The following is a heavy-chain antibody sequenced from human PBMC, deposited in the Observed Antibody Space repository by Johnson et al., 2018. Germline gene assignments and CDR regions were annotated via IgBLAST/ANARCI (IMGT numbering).Heavy chain of an antibody. D-gene: IGHD1-26*01. Sequence: QVQLVESGAEVKKPGSSXKVSCKASGGTFSSYAISWVRQAPGQGLEWMGGIIPIFGTANYAPKFQGRVPILADESTSTTYLELSSLRSEDTAVYYCAIINVCSGSYGSFVGGAFDIWGQGTMVTVSS. CDR1: GGTFSSYA. CDR2: IIPIFGTA. V-gene: IGHV1-69*01. J-gene: IGHJ3*02. CDR3: AIINVCSGSYGSFVGGAFDI.